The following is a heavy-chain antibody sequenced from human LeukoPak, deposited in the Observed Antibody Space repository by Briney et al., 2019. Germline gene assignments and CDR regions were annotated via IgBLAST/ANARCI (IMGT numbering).Heavy chain of an antibody. CDR2: NNPNSGGT. D-gene: IGHD6-19*01. CDR1: GYTFTGYY. CDR3: ARGKEQWLPDVGWFDP. J-gene: IGHJ5*02. Sequence: GASVKVSGKASGYTFTGYYMHWVRQAPGQGLEWMGWNNPNSGGTNYAQKFQGRVTMTRDTSIGAAYMELSRLRSDDTAVYYCARGKEQWLPDVGWFDPWGQGTLVTVSS. V-gene: IGHV1-2*02.